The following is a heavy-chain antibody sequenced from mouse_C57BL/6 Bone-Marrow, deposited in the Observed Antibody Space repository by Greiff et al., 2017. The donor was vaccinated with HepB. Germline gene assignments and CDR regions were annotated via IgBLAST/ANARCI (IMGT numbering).Heavy chain of an antibody. CDR1: GYSFTSGYF. J-gene: IGHJ2*01. CDR3: ARDGLGTFDY. D-gene: IGHD3-3*01. Sequence: ESGPGLVKPSQSLSLTCSVTGYSFTSGYFWYWIRQFPGNKLEWMGYISYDGSNNYNPSLKNRISITRDTSKNQFFLKLNSVTTEDTATYYCARDGLGTFDYWGQGTTLTVAS. CDR2: ISYDGSN. V-gene: IGHV3-6*01.